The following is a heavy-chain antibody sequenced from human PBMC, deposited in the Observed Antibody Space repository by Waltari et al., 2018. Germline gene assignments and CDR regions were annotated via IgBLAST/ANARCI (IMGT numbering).Heavy chain of an antibody. V-gene: IGHV3-23*01. J-gene: IGHJ6*02. Sequence: EVQLLESGGGLVQPGGSLRLSCAASRFTLNNYAIPWVRQAPGKGLEWVSTISGSGDNTYYADSVKGRFTISRDNSKNTLYLQMNSLRAEDTAVYYCAKDFGGSCSTTICYGYYGVDVWGQGTTVTVSS. CDR2: ISGSGDNT. D-gene: IGHD2-2*01. CDR3: AKDFGGSCSTTICYGYYGVDV. CDR1: RFTLNNYA.